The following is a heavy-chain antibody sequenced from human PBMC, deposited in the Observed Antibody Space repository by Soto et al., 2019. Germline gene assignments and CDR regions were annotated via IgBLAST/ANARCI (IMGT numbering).Heavy chain of an antibody. J-gene: IGHJ1*01. CDR2: IYYSGST. CDR3: ARVFVVGRTTKYFQH. D-gene: IGHD1-26*01. CDR1: GGSISSYY. Sequence: PSETLSLTCTVSGGSISSYYWSWIRQPPGKGLEWIGYIYYSGSTNYNPSLKSRVTISVDTSKNQFSLKLSSVTAADTAVYYCARVFVVGRTTKYFQHWGQGTLVTVS. V-gene: IGHV4-59*01.